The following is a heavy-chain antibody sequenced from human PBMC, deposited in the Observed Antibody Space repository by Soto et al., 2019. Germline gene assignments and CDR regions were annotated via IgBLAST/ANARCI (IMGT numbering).Heavy chain of an antibody. CDR2: ISGSGGST. CDR1: GFTFSSYA. J-gene: IGHJ6*02. CDR3: AKDKIGYDFWSGYYSPGMDV. V-gene: IGHV3-23*01. D-gene: IGHD3-3*01. Sequence: SLRLSCASSGFTFSSYAMSWVRQAPGKGLEWVSAISGSGGSTYYADSVKGRFTISRDNSKNTLYLQMNSLRAEDTAAYYCAKDKIGYDFWSGYYSPGMDVWGQGTTVTVSS.